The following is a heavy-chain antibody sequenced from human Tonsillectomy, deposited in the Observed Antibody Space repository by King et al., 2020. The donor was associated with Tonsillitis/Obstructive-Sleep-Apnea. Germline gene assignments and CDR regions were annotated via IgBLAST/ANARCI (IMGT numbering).Heavy chain of an antibody. CDR2: INSDGSNT. D-gene: IGHD3-10*01. CDR3: ATSGGGY. J-gene: IGHJ4*02. V-gene: IGHV3-74*01. CDR1: GFTFSSYW. Sequence: VQLVESGGGLVQPGGSLRLSCAASGFTFSSYWMHWVRQAPGEGLVWVSRINSDGSNTNYADSVKGRFTIPRDNAKNTVYLQMNSLRAEDTAVYYCATSGGGYWGQGTLVTVSS.